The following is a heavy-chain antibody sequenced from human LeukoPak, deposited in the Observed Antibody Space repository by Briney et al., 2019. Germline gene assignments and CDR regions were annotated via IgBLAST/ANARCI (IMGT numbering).Heavy chain of an antibody. J-gene: IGHJ4*02. CDR1: GQSIGSGYH. CDR2: IYYSGST. CDR3: ARVSGSSRNDY. V-gene: IGHV4-38-2*01. Sequence: SETLSLTCGVSGQSIGSGYHWGWIRQPPEKGLEWIGSIYYSGSTYYNPSLKSRVTISADTSKNQFSLKLSSVTAADTAVYYCARVSGSSRNDYWGPGALVTVSS. D-gene: IGHD1-26*01.